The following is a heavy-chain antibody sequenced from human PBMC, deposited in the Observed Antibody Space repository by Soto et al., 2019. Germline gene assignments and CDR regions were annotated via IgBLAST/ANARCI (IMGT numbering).Heavy chain of an antibody. J-gene: IGHJ4*02. CDR2: VSHDGRNT. CDR1: GFTFSDYA. D-gene: IGHD6-19*01. Sequence: VQLVESGGGVVQPGRSLRLSCAASGFTFSDYAMHWVRQAPGKGLEWVAVVSHDGRNTHYADSVKGRFTISRDSSTNTVSLEMTSLRAEDTAVYYRAKGGRQWLVTSDFNYWGQGALVTVSS. V-gene: IGHV3-30*18. CDR3: AKGGRQWLVTSDFNY.